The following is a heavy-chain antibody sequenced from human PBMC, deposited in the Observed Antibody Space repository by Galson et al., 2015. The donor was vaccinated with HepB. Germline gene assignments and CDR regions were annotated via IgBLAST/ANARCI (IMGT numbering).Heavy chain of an antibody. CDR3: ARDSSPNQYYDILTGYFPLGY. D-gene: IGHD3-9*01. J-gene: IGHJ4*02. CDR1: GFTFSSYS. V-gene: IGHV3-21*01. Sequence: SLRLSCAASGFTFSSYSMNWVRQAPGKGLEWVSSISSSSSYIYYADSVKGRFTISRDNAKNSLYLQMNSLRAEDTAVYYCARDSSPNQYYDILTGYFPLGYWGQGTLVTVSS. CDR2: ISSSSSYI.